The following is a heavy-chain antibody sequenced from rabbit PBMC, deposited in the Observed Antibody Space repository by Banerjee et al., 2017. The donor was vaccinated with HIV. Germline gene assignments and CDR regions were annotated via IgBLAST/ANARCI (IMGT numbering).Heavy chain of an antibody. V-gene: IGHV1S43*01. J-gene: IGHJ4*01. CDR2: IYTSIGST. D-gene: IGHD1-1*01. Sequence: QSLEESGGDLVKPGASLTLTCTASGFSFSRYYYMCWVRQAPGKGLELIACIYTSIGSTWSAGGVNGRFTISSHNAQNTLYLQLNSLTAADTATYFCARWLYGSSSGCNLRGPGHPRHRL. CDR1: GFSFSRYYY. CDR3: ARWLYGSSSGCNL.